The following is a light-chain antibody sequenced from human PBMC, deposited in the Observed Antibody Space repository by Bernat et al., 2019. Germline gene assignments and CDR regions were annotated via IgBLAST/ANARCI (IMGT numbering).Light chain of an antibody. J-gene: IGLJ3*02. CDR2: LEGSGSY. CDR1: SGHSSYI. CDR3: ETCDSNTLRV. V-gene: IGLV4-60*03. Sequence: QPVLTQSSSASASLGSSVKLTCTLSSGHSSYIIAWHQQQPGKAPRYLMKLEGSGSYNKGSGVPDRFSGSSSGADRYLTISNLLTEDEADYYCETCDSNTLRVFGGGTKLTVL.